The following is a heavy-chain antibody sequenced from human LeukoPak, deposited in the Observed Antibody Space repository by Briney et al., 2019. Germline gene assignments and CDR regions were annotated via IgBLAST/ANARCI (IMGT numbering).Heavy chain of an antibody. V-gene: IGHV3-30*18. Sequence: GTSLRLSCAASGFTFSSHGIHWVRQAPGEGLEWVAVVSSDGGTTYYADSVKGRFTISRDNSKNTLYLKMNSLRGEDTAIYYFTKESGTGSRYSFDYWGQGTLVTVSS. CDR2: VSSDGGTT. J-gene: IGHJ4*02. D-gene: IGHD2-15*01. CDR3: TKESGTGSRYSFDY. CDR1: GFTFSSHG.